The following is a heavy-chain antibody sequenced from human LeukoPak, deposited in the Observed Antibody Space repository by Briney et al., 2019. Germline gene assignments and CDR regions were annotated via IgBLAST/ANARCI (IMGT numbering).Heavy chain of an antibody. J-gene: IGHJ6*02. Sequence: SETLSLTCAVYGGSFSGYYWCWIRQPPGKGLEWIGEINHSGSTNYNPSLKSRVTISVDTSKNQFSLKLSSVTAADTAVYYCARALWYYGMDVWGQGTTVTVSS. D-gene: IGHD3-16*01. CDR2: INHSGST. V-gene: IGHV4-34*01. CDR3: ARALWYYGMDV. CDR1: GGSFSGYY.